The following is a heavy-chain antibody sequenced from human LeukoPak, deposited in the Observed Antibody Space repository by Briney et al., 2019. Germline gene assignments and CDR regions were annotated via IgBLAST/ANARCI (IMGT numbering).Heavy chain of an antibody. V-gene: IGHV1-2*02. J-gene: IGHJ4*02. CDR2: INPNSGGT. D-gene: IGHD4-17*01. CDR1: GYTFTGYY. Sequence: ASVKVSCKAFGYTFTGYYMHWVRQAPGQGLEWMGWINPNSGGTNYAQKFQGRVTMTRDTSISTAYMELSRLRSDDTAVYYCARAGGGGPRDYGDFLDYWGQGTLVTVSS. CDR3: ARAGGGGPRDYGDFLDY.